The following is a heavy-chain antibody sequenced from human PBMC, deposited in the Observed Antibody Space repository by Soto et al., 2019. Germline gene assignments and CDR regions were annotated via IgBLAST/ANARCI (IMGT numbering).Heavy chain of an antibody. V-gene: IGHV1-3*01. Sequence: ASVKVSCKASGYTFTSYAMHWVRQAPGQRLEWMGWINAGTGITKYLQKFQGRVTITRDTSASTAYMELSSLRSEDTAVYYCARTLIAEALFNYWGQGTQVTVGS. CDR1: GYTFTSYA. D-gene: IGHD3-16*02. J-gene: IGHJ4*02. CDR3: ARTLIAEALFNY. CDR2: INAGTGIT.